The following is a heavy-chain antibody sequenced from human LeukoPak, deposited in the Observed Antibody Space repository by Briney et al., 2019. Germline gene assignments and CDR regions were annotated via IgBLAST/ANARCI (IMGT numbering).Heavy chain of an antibody. CDR2: IYHSGST. CDR1: GGSISSGYY. CDR3: ARAEGYCSGGSCYSVWFDP. J-gene: IGHJ5*02. Sequence: PSETLSLTCAVSGGSISSGYYWGWIRQPPGKGLEWIGSIYHSGSTYYNPSLKSRVTISVDTSKNQFSLKLSSVTAADTAVYYCARAEGYCSGGSCYSVWFDPWGQGTLVTVSS. V-gene: IGHV4-38-2*01. D-gene: IGHD2-15*01.